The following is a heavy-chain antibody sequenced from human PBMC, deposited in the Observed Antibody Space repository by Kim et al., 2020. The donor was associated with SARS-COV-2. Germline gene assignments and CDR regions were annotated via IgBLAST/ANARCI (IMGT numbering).Heavy chain of an antibody. CDR3: ARSLTMSMCDY. CDR2: T. J-gene: IGHJ4*02. D-gene: IGHD3-22*01. Sequence: TSYAQKFQGRVTMTRDTSTSTVYMELSSLRSEDTAVYYCARSLTMSMCDYWGQGTLVTVSS. V-gene: IGHV1-46*01.